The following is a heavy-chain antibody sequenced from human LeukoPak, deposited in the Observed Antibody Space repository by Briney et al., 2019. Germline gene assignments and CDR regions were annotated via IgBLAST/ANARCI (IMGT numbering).Heavy chain of an antibody. D-gene: IGHD3-10*01. CDR1: GFCVNNNY. CDR2: MNNAGST. J-gene: IGHJ4*02. CDR3: AGGTYYGSGSRPGYFDY. Sequence: GGSLRLSCAASGFCVNNNYMNWVRQAPGKGLEWVSLMNNAGSTYYADSVKGRFTISRDSSKNTLYLQMNSLRAEDTAVYYCAGGTYYGSGSRPGYFDYWGQGTLVTVSS. V-gene: IGHV3-53*01.